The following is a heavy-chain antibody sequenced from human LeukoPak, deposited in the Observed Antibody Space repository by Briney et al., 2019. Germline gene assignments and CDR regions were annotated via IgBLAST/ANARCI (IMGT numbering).Heavy chain of an antibody. V-gene: IGHV1-69*05. CDR2: IIPIFGTA. CDR3: ARDLGYYYDSSGYSHAFDI. Sequence: ASVKVSCKASGGTFSSYAISWVRQAPGQGLEWMGGIIPIFGTANYAQKFQGRVTITTDESTSTAYMELSSLRSEDTAVYYCARDLGYYYDSSGYSHAFDIWGQGTMVTVSS. CDR1: GGTFSSYA. J-gene: IGHJ3*02. D-gene: IGHD3-22*01.